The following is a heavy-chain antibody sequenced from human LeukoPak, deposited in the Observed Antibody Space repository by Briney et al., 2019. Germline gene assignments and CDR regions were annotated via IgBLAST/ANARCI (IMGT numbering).Heavy chain of an antibody. CDR2: INPNSGDT. V-gene: IGHV1-2*02. CDR3: ARGRPIVAPDTRGGSDY. D-gene: IGHD6-13*01. J-gene: IGHJ4*02. Sequence: ASVTVSCKASGYTFTDYYMHWVRHAPGQGLEWMAWINPNSGDTKYEQKFQGRVTMTRDTSISTAYMDLSSLRSDDTAMYYCARGRPIVAPDTRGGSDYWGQGTLVTVSS. CDR1: GYTFTDYY.